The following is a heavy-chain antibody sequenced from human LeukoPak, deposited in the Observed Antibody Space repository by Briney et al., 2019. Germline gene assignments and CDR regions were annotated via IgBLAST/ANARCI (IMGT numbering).Heavy chain of an antibody. CDR3: ARGDPLRY. CDR2: MFYSGGT. J-gene: IGHJ4*02. V-gene: IGHV4-31*03. CDR1: GSAISSGGYY. Sequence: SQTLSLTCTVSGSAISSGGYYWSWIRQHPEKGPEWIGHMFYSGGTYYNPSLKSRVSMSVDTSQNHFSLKLTSVTAADTAVYYCARGDPLRYWGQGIRVTVSS. D-gene: IGHD3-16*02.